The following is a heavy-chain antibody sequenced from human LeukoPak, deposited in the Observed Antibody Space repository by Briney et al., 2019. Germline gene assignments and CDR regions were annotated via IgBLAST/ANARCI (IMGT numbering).Heavy chain of an antibody. Sequence: ASVKVSCKVSGYTLTELSMHWVRQAPGKGLEWMGGFDPEDGETIYAQKFQGRVTMTEDTSTDTAYMELSSLRSEDTAVYYCATVSQARGYSGSYLFDYWGQGTLVTVSS. CDR3: ATVSQARGYSGSYLFDY. CDR1: GYTLTELS. V-gene: IGHV1-24*01. D-gene: IGHD1-26*01. J-gene: IGHJ4*02. CDR2: FDPEDGET.